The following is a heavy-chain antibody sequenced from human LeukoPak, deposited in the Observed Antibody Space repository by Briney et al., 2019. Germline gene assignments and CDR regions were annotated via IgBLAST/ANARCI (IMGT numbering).Heavy chain of an antibody. J-gene: IGHJ3*02. CDR3: TCGHDAFDI. Sequence: GGSLRLSCAASGFTFSSYAMSWVRQAPGKGLEWVGFIRSKAYGGTTEYAASVKGRFTISRDDSKSIAYLQMNSLKTEDTAVYYCTCGHDAFDIWGQGTMVTVSS. CDR1: GFTFSSYA. V-gene: IGHV3-49*04. CDR2: IRSKAYGGTT. D-gene: IGHD2-21*01.